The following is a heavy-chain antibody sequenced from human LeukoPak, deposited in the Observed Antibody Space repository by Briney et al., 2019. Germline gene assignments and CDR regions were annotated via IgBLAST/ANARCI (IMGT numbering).Heavy chain of an antibody. CDR1: GGSISSYY. CDR3: ARGVYIAAAQYGY. V-gene: IGHV4-59*01. J-gene: IGHJ4*02. Sequence: SETLSLTCTVSGGSISSYYWSWIRQPPGKGLEWIGYIYNSGNINYNPSLKSRVTMSLDTSKNQISLKLNSVTAADTAVYYCARGVYIAAAQYGYWGQGTLVTVSS. D-gene: IGHD6-13*01. CDR2: IYNSGNI.